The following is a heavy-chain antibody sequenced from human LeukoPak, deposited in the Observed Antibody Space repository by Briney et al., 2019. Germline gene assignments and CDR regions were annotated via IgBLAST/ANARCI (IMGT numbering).Heavy chain of an antibody. V-gene: IGHV3-7*01. CDR1: GFTFSTYW. CDR3: ARDVGGSLDY. CDR2: IKGDESAR. Sequence: PGGSLRLSCAPSGFTFSTYWMAWVRQAPGKGLEWVANIKGDESARHQADSVKGRFTISRDNAQNSVYLQMSSLRGEDTAVYYCARDVGGSLDYWGQGTLVTVSS. J-gene: IGHJ4*02. D-gene: IGHD1-26*01.